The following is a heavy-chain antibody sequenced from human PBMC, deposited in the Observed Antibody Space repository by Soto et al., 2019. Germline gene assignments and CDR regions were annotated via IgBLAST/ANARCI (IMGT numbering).Heavy chain of an antibody. Sequence: SETLSLTCAVSGGSISSSNWWSWVRQPPGKGLKWIGEIYHSGSTNYNPSLKSRVTISVDRSKNQFSLKLSSVTAADTAVYYCAGDPGYCSGGSCYSNWFDPWGQGTMVTVSS. V-gene: IGHV4-4*02. CDR1: GGSISSSNW. CDR2: IYHSGST. CDR3: AGDPGYCSGGSCYSNWFDP. D-gene: IGHD2-15*01. J-gene: IGHJ5*02.